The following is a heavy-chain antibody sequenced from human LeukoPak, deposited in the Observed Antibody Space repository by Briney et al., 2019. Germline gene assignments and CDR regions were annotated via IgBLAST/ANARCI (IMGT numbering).Heavy chain of an antibody. V-gene: IGHV3-21*01. CDR2: ISSSSSHI. Sequence: GGSLRLSCAASGFTFSSYSMNWLRHAPRHALPPPPSISSSSSHIYYADSVKGRFTISRDNAKNSLYLQMNSLRAEDTAVYYCARGVAAAGANWFDPWGQGTLVTVSS. CDR3: ARGVAAAGANWFDP. J-gene: IGHJ5*02. CDR1: GFTFSSYS. D-gene: IGHD6-13*01.